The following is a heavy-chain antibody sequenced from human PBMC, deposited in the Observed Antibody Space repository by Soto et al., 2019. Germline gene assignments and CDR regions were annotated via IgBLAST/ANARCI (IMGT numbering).Heavy chain of an antibody. V-gene: IGHV4-31*03. CDR1: GGSISSGGYY. CDR3: ARGKTTVTTFFDY. Sequence: PSETLSLTCTVSGGSISSGGYYWSWIRQHPGKGLEWIGYIYYSGSTYYNPSPKSRVTISVDTSKNQFSLKLSSVTAADTAVYYCARGKTTVTTFFDYWGQGTLVTVSS. J-gene: IGHJ4*02. D-gene: IGHD4-17*01. CDR2: IYYSGST.